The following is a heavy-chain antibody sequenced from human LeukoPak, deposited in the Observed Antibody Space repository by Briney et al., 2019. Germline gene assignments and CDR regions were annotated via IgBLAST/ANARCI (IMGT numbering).Heavy chain of an antibody. CDR2: GHHSERS. CDR3: ARESEGTHHGSTAAFHY. V-gene: IGHV4-59*01. CDR1: GGSISSYY. J-gene: IGHJ4*02. Sequence: PSETLSLTCTVSGGSISSYYWSWIRQPPGKGLEWIAYGHHSERSNYNPSLKSRVTISVDTSKNQFSLKLSSVTAADTAVYYCARESEGTHHGSTAAFHYWGQGTLVTVSS. D-gene: IGHD1-7*01.